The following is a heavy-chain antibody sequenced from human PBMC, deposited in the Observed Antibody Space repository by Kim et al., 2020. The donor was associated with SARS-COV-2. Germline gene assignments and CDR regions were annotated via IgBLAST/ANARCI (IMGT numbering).Heavy chain of an antibody. CDR1: GGSISSYY. CDR3: ARCGGYGDYYYYYGMDV. J-gene: IGHJ6*02. Sequence: SETLSLTCTVSGGSISSYYWSWIRQPPGKGLEWIGYIYYSGSTNYNPSLKSRVTISVDTSKNQFSLKLSSVTAADTAVYYCARCGGYGDYYYYYGMDVWGQGTTVTVSS. V-gene: IGHV4-59*01. D-gene: IGHD5-12*01. CDR2: IYYSGST.